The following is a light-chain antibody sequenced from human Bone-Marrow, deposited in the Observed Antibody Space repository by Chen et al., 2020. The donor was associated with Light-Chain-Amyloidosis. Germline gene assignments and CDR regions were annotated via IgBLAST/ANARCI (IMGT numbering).Light chain of an antibody. CDR3: QSYDTRLSGLYV. CDR1: SSNIGAGYD. J-gene: IGLJ1*01. Sequence: QSVLTLPPSVSGTPGQRVTISCTGSSSNIGAGYDVHWYQQLPGTAPKLLIYANDNRPSGVPDRFSGSKSGTSASLAITGLQAEDEADYYCQSYDTRLSGLYVFGTGTKVTVL. V-gene: IGLV1-40*01. CDR2: AND.